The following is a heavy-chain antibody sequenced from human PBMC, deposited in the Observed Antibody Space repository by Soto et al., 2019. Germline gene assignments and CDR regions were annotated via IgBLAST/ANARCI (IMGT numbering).Heavy chain of an antibody. CDR1: GFTFSSYA. J-gene: IGHJ4*02. CDR3: ASSGYSLFDY. CDR2: ISGSGGST. D-gene: IGHD3-22*01. Sequence: GGSLSLSCAASGFTFSSYAMSWVRQAPGKGLEWVSAISGSGGSTYYADSVKGRFTISRDNSKNTLYLQMNSLRAEDTAVYYCASSGYSLFDYWGQGTLVTVSS. V-gene: IGHV3-23*01.